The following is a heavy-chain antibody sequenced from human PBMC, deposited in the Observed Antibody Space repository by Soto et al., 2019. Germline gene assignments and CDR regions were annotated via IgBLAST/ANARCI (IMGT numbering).Heavy chain of an antibody. CDR3: ARGCYYFYMDF. CDR1: GGSISISNW. CDR2: IHHSGST. V-gene: IGHV4-4*02. J-gene: IGHJ6*03. Sequence: QVQLQESGPGLVKPSETLSLTCAVSGGSISISNWWSWVRQTPGKGLEWIGQIHHSGSTNYSPSLTSRVTISVDKSKNQFALKMNSVTAADTAVYYCARGCYYFYMDFWGKGTTVTVSS.